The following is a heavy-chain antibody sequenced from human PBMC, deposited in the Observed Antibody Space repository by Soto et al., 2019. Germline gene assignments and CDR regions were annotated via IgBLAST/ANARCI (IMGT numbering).Heavy chain of an antibody. D-gene: IGHD6-13*01. V-gene: IGHV3-33*01. CDR3: ARDRGSSRYYGMDV. CDR2: IWYDGSNK. Sequence: PGGSLRLSCAASGFTFSSYGMHWVRQAPGKGLEWVAVIWYDGSNKYYADSVKGRFTISRDNSKNTLYLQMNSLRAEDTAVYYCARDRGSSRYYGMDVWGQGTTVTVSS. CDR1: GFTFSSYG. J-gene: IGHJ6*02.